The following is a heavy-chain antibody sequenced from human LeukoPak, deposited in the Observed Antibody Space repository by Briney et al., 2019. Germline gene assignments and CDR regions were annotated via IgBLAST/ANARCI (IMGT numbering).Heavy chain of an antibody. D-gene: IGHD2-2*01. Sequence: PSQTLSLTCTVSGGSISSGGYYWSWIRQPPGKGLEWIGYIYHSGSTYYNPSLKSRVTISVDRSKNQFSLKLSSVTAADTAVYYCVLYCGSTSCYSFFDYWGQGTLVTVSS. CDR2: IYHSGST. J-gene: IGHJ4*02. V-gene: IGHV4-30-2*01. CDR1: GGSISSGGYY. CDR3: VLYCGSTSCYSFFDY.